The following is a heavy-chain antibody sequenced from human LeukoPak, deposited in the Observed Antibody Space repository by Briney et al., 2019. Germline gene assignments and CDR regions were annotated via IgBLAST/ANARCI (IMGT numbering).Heavy chain of an antibody. V-gene: IGHV4-59*01. CDR1: GGSISSYY. Sequence: PSETLSLTCTVSGGSISSYYWSWVRQPPGKGLEWIGYIYYSGSTNYNPSLKSRVTISVDTSKNQFSLKLSSVTAADTAVYYCARLYSGYEWIDYWGQGTLVTVSS. J-gene: IGHJ4*02. D-gene: IGHD5-12*01. CDR3: ARLYSGYEWIDY. CDR2: IYYSGST.